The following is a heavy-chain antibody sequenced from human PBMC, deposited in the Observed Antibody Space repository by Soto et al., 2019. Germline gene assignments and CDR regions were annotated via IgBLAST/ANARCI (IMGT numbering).Heavy chain of an antibody. CDR3: ARGGGVGVAGSAAFDM. Sequence: QLHLVQSGAVVKKPGASVTVSCSASGYPVTAYYMHWVRQAPGRGLEWMGGINPATGAAKYTQTFQGRVTVAWDTSTSTVFMELSGLTSEETAVFYGARGGGVGVAGSAAFDMWGQGTLVTVSS. D-gene: IGHD3-3*01. CDR2: INPATGAA. J-gene: IGHJ3*02. CDR1: GYPVTAYY. V-gene: IGHV1-2*02.